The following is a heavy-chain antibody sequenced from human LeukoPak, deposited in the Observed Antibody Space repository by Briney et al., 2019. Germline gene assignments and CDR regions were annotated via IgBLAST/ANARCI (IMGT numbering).Heavy chain of an antibody. CDR3: ARGTRNYDFWSGYYDNWFDP. Sequence: SETLSLTCTAYGGSISTNTYYWTWIRKPAGKGLEWIGRIYTSGSTNYNPSLKSRVTISVDTSKNQFSLKLSSVTAADTAVYYCARGTRNYDFWSGYYDNWFDPWGQGTLVTVSS. J-gene: IGHJ5*02. D-gene: IGHD3-3*01. CDR2: IYTSGST. CDR1: GGSISTNTYY. V-gene: IGHV4-61*02.